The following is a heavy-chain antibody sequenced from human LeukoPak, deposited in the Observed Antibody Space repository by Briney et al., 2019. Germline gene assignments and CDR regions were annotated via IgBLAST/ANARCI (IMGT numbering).Heavy chain of an antibody. V-gene: IGHV3-23*01. CDR1: GFSFRNYA. J-gene: IGHJ3*02. CDR3: AKDSEATITPLSAFDI. D-gene: IGHD4-23*01. Sequence: PGRSLRLSCAASGFSFRNYAISWVRQAPGKWLGWVSSISGSGGSTYSADSVKGRFTISRENSNNTLYLQMNSLRADDTAMYYCAKDSEATITPLSAFDIWGQGTMVTVSS. CDR2: ISGSGGST.